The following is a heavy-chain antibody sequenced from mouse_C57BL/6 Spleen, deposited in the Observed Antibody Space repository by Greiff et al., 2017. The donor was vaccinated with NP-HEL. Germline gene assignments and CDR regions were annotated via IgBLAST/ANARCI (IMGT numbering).Heavy chain of an antibody. CDR3: ARRITTVVGGYFDV. D-gene: IGHD1-1*01. CDR2: IDPANGNT. V-gene: IGHV14-3*01. CDR1: GFNIKNTY. Sequence: VHVKQSVAELVRPGASVKLSCTASGFNIKNTYMHWVKQRPEQGLEWIGRIDPANGNTKYAPKFQGKATITADTSSNTAYLQLSSLTSEDTAIYYCARRITTVVGGYFDVWGTGTTVTVSS. J-gene: IGHJ1*03.